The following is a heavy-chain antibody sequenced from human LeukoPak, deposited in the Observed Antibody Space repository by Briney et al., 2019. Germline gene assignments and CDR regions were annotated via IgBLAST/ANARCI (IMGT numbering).Heavy chain of an antibody. D-gene: IGHD3-22*01. CDR1: GYTFTSYG. CDR2: ITAFNGNT. J-gene: IGHJ4*02. CDR3: ARDSYDSSGSYFFLKLFDY. Sequence: ASVKVSCKASGYTFTSYGISWVRQAPGQGLEWMGWITAFNGNTDYAQKFQGRVTMTTDTSTSTAYMELRSLRSDDTAVYYCARDSYDSSGSYFFLKLFDYWGQGTLVTVSS. V-gene: IGHV1-18*01.